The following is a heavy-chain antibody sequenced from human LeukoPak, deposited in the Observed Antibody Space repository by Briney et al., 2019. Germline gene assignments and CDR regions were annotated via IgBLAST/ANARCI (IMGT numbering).Heavy chain of an antibody. D-gene: IGHD6-13*01. CDR1: GGSFSGYY. J-gene: IGHJ4*02. CDR3: ARHSSSWLDY. CDR2: INHSGST. Sequence: PSETLSLTCAVYGGSFSGYYWSWIRQPPGKGLEWIGEINHSGSTNYNPSLKSRVTISVDTSKNQFSLKLSSVTAADTAVYYCARHSSSWLDYWGQGTLVTVSS. V-gene: IGHV4-34*01.